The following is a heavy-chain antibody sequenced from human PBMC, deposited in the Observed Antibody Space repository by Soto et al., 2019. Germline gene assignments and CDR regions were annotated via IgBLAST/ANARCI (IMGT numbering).Heavy chain of an antibody. Sequence: GGSLRLSCAASGFTFSSYAMSWVRQAPGKGLEWVSAISGSGGSTYYADSVKGRFTISRDNSKNTLYLQMNSLRAEDTAVYYCAKPSSPHFDWLLEPFDYWGQGTLVTVSS. J-gene: IGHJ4*02. D-gene: IGHD3-9*01. CDR1: GFTFSSYA. V-gene: IGHV3-23*01. CDR3: AKPSSPHFDWLLEPFDY. CDR2: ISGSGGST.